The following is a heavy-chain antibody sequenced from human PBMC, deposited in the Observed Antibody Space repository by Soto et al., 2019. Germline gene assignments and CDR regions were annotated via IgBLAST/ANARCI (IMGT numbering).Heavy chain of an antibody. Sequence: QMQLVQSGPEVKKPGSSVTVSCKASGGALSGYAITWVRQAPGQGLEWMGRTIPHFGAPTYAQKFQARITITADKSTATVYLDLSILRSDVTGVYYCARVPSDGAGWYGDSWGHVTLLAVSS. CDR1: GGALSGYA. CDR3: ARVPSDGAGWYGDS. CDR2: TIPHFGAP. J-gene: IGHJ5*01. D-gene: IGHD6-19*01. V-gene: IGHV1-69*06.